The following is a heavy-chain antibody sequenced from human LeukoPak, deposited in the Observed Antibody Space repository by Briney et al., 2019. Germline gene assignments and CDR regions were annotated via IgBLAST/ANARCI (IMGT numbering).Heavy chain of an antibody. V-gene: IGHV1-8*03. D-gene: IGHD3-3*01. J-gene: IGHJ6*03. CDR3: ARGLWGDFWSGDYYYYYMDV. CDR2: MNPNRGDT. Sequence: ASVKVSCKASGYSLTSYDINWVRQATGQGLEWMGWMNPNRGDTGYAQKFQGRVTITRNTSISTAYMELSSLRSEDTAVYYCARGLWGDFWSGDYYYYYMDVWGKGTTVTVSS. CDR1: GYSLTSYD.